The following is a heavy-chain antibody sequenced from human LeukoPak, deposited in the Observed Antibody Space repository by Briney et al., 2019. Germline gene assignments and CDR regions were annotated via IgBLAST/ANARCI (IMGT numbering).Heavy chain of an antibody. Sequence: GASVTVSCKVSGYTLTELSMHWVRQAPGKGLEWMGGFDPEDGETIYAQKFQGRVTTTEDTSTDTAYMELSSLRSEDTAVYYCATGRGYSGSWNYFDYWGQGTLVTVSS. CDR1: GYTLTELS. V-gene: IGHV1-24*01. CDR2: FDPEDGET. J-gene: IGHJ4*02. D-gene: IGHD1-26*01. CDR3: ATGRGYSGSWNYFDY.